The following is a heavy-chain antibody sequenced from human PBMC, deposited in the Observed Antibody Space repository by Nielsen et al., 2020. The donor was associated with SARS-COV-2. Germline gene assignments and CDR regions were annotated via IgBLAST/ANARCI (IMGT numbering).Heavy chain of an antibody. CDR1: GFTFDDYA. CDR3: AKEMSGSVAGIDY. J-gene: IGHJ4*02. D-gene: IGHD6-19*01. CDR2: ISWNSGSI. V-gene: IGHV3-9*01. Sequence: SLKISCAASGFTFDDYAMHWVRQAPGKGLEWVSGISWNSGSIGYADSVKGRFTISRDNAKNSLYLQMNSLRAEDTAVYYCAKEMSGSVAGIDYWGQGTLVTVSS.